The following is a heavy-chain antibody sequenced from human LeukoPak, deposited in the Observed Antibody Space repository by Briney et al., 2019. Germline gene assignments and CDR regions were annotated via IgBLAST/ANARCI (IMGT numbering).Heavy chain of an antibody. CDR3: ARDRSGDGWRYFDY. CDR1: GGSISSYY. J-gene: IGHJ4*02. CDR2: IYYSGST. V-gene: IGHV4-59*01. Sequence: PSETLSLTRTVSGGSISSYYWSWIRQPPGKGLEWIGYIYYSGSTNYNPSLKSRVTISVDTSKNQFSLKLSSVTAADTAVYYCARDRSGDGWRYFDYWGQGTLVTVSS. D-gene: IGHD5-24*01.